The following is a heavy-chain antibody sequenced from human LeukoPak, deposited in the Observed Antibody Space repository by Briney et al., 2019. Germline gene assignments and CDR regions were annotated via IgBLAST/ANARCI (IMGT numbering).Heavy chain of an antibody. J-gene: IGHJ5*02. CDR3: ARDRVLWFGEPFDP. CDR2: IYYSGST. V-gene: IGHV4-59*01. Sequence: SETLSLTHTVSGRSISSYYWSWIRQPPGKGLECIGYIYYSGSTNYNPSLKSRVTISVYTAKHQFSLKLGSVTAADTAVYYCARDRVLWFGEPFDPWGQGTLVTVSS. D-gene: IGHD3-10*01. CDR1: GRSISSYY.